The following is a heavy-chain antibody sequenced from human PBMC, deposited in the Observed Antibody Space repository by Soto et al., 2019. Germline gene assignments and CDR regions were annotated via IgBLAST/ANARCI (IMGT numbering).Heavy chain of an antibody. D-gene: IGHD3-22*01. Sequence: PAETLSLTCAVSGGSISSGGYSWSWIRQPPGKGLEWIGYIYHSGSTYYNPSLKSRVTISVDRSKNQFSLNLSSVTAADTAVYYCARTQPPKYYYDSSALPAYFDYWGQGTLVTVSS. CDR2: IYHSGST. V-gene: IGHV4-30-2*01. J-gene: IGHJ4*02. CDR3: ARTQPPKYYYDSSALPAYFDY. CDR1: GGSISSGGYS.